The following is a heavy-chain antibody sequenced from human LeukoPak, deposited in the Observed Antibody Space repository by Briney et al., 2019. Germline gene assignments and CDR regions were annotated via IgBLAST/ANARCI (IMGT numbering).Heavy chain of an antibody. V-gene: IGHV4-31*03. Sequence: SETLSLTCTVSGGSISSGGYYWSWIRQHPGKGLEWIGYIYYSGSTYYNPSLKSRVTISVDTSKNQFSLKLSSVTAADTAVYYCARERGSTSCLDYWGQGTLVTVSS. J-gene: IGHJ4*02. CDR1: GGSISSGGYY. CDR3: ARERGSTSCLDY. D-gene: IGHD2-2*01. CDR2: IYYSGST.